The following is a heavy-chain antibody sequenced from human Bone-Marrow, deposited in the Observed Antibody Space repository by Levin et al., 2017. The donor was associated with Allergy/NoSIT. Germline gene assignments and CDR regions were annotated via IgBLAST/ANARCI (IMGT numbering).Heavy chain of an antibody. J-gene: IGHJ3*02. Sequence: PGGSLRLSCAASGFTFSRYGMHWVRQAPGKGLEWVAVISDDGDNTYYADSVKGRFTISRDRSKNTLYLQMISLRPDDTAVYYCAKDRGDDSGDYEDTFDIWGKGTMVAVSS. CDR3: AKDRGDDSGDYEDTFDI. CDR2: ISDDGDNT. CDR1: GFTFSRYG. D-gene: IGHD4-17*01. V-gene: IGHV3-30*18.